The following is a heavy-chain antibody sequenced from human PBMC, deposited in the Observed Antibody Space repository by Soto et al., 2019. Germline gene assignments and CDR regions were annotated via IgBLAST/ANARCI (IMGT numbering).Heavy chain of an antibody. CDR2: IYWDDDK. Sequence: QIILKESGPALVKPTQTLTLTCTFSGFSLSTSGVGVGWTRQPPGKALEWLALIYWDDDKRYSPSLKSRPTITKDTPKNQVVLTMTNMDPVATATYYCAHTPGGHQLLLHSFAFSGQGTLVTVSS. D-gene: IGHD2-15*01. J-gene: IGHJ4*02. V-gene: IGHV2-5*02. CDR3: AHTPGGHQLLLHSFAF. CDR1: GFSLSTSGVG.